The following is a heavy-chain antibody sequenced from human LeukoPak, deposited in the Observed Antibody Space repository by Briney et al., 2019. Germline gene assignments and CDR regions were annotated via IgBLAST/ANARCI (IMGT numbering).Heavy chain of an antibody. D-gene: IGHD2-2*01. J-gene: IGHJ3*02. CDR3: ARIRSTSYSKAFDI. Sequence: GGSLRLSCAASGFTYNTHGMHWIRQAPGKGLEWVAFIWSNGVNKYHANSVEGRFTISRDNSKNTLFLQMNSLRAEDTAVYYCARIRSTSYSKAFDIWGQGTMVTVSS. CDR1: GFTYNTHG. V-gene: IGHV3-33*01. CDR2: IWSNGVNK.